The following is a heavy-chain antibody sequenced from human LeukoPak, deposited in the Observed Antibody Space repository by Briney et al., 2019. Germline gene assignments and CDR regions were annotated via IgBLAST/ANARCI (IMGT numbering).Heavy chain of an antibody. V-gene: IGHV1-69*04. J-gene: IGHJ3*02. CDR3: ARDSGPIAVAGIDAFDI. CDR2: IIPILGIA. Sequence: SVKVSCKASGGTFSSYAISWVRQAPGQGLEWMGRIIPILGIANYAQEFQGRVTITADKSTSTAYMELSSLRSEDTAVYYCARDSGPIAVAGIDAFDIWGQGTMVTVSS. CDR1: GGTFSSYA. D-gene: IGHD6-19*01.